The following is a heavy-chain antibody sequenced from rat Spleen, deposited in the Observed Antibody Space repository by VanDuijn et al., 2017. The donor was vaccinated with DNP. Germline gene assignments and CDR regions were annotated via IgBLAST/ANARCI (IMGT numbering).Heavy chain of an antibody. D-gene: IGHD4-3*01. Sequence: EVQLVESGGGLVQPGRSLKLSCAASGFTFSDYYMAWVRQAPAKGLEWVAYIRYAGYYTKYGDSVKGRFPISRDNAKNTLYLQMNSLRSEDMATYYCARWNSGHFDYWGQGVMVTVSS. CDR2: IRYAGYYT. CDR1: GFTFSDYY. J-gene: IGHJ2*01. V-gene: IGHV5-22*01. CDR3: ARWNSGHFDY.